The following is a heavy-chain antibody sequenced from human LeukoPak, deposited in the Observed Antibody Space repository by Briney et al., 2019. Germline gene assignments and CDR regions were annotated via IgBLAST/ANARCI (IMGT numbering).Heavy chain of an antibody. J-gene: IGHJ4*02. CDR3: ARDLRYFDWLYFDY. V-gene: IGHV4-59*01. CDR2: IYYSGST. CDR1: GGSISSYY. Sequence: PSETLSLTCTVSGGSISSYYWNWIRQPPGKGLEWIGCIYYSGSTNYNPSLKSRVTISVDTSKNQFSLKLSSVTAADTAVYYCARDLRYFDWLYFDYWGQGTLVTVSS. D-gene: IGHD3-9*01.